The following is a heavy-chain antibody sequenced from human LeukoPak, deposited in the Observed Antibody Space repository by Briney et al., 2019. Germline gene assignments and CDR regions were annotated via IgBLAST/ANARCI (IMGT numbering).Heavy chain of an antibody. J-gene: IGHJ4*02. Sequence: GGSLRLSCSASGSTFSNYPMHWVRQAPGKGLEYVSAISANGDTTYYGYSVKGRFTISRDNSKNTLYLQMSSLRAEDTAVYYCVKGIAFYDYWGQGALVTVSS. D-gene: IGHD2/OR15-2a*01. CDR1: GSTFSNYP. V-gene: IGHV3-64D*06. CDR2: ISANGDTT. CDR3: VKGIAFYDY.